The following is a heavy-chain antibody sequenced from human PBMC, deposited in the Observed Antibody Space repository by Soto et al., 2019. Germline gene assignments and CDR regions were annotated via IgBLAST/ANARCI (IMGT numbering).Heavy chain of an antibody. CDR2: ISTYNGDT. J-gene: IGHJ6*02. CDR1: GYSFTTYG. Sequence: ASVKVSCKASGYSFTTYGISWVRQAPGQGLEWMGWISTYNGDTDYAQNLQGRVTMTTDTSTTTAYMELRSLRSDDTAVYYCAREGSRPYYYYGMDVWGHGTTVTV. D-gene: IGHD2-15*01. V-gene: IGHV1-18*01. CDR3: AREGSRPYYYYGMDV.